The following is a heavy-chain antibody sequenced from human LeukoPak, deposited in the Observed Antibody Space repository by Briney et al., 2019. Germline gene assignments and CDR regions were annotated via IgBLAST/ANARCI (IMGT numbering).Heavy chain of an antibody. CDR3: ATRKLGNDY. CDR1: GGSISGTNYY. J-gene: IGHJ4*02. V-gene: IGHV4-61*01. CDR2: IYYTET. Sequence: SETLSLTCTVSGGSISGTNYYWSWIRQSPGKGLEWIGYIYYTETSYNPSLKSRVTISADTSKNQFSLKLYSVTAADTAVYYCATRKLGNDYWGQGTLVTVSS. D-gene: IGHD7-27*01.